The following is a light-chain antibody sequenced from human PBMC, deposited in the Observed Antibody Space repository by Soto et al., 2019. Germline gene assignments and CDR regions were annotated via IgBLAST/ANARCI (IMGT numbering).Light chain of an antibody. CDR1: QGISSY. CDR3: QQLNSYPPFT. V-gene: IGKV1-9*01. J-gene: IGKJ3*01. CDR2: AAS. Sequence: DLQLTQSPSFLSASVGDRVTITCRASQGISSYLAWYQQKPGKAPKLLIYAASTLQSGVPSRFSGSGSGTEFTLTISSLQPEDFATYYCQQLNSYPPFTFGPGTKVDI.